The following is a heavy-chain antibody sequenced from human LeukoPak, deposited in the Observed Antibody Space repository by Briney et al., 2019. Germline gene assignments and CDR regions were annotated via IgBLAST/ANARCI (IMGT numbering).Heavy chain of an antibody. V-gene: IGHV1-18*01. CDR3: ARGRYYDSSEGAY. Sequence: GASVKVSCKASGYTFTSYDINWVRQATGQGLEWMGWMNPNSGNTNYAQKLQGRVTMTTDTSTSTAYMELRSLRSDDTAVYYCARGRYYDSSEGAYWGQGTLVTVSS. D-gene: IGHD3-22*01. CDR2: MNPNSGNT. CDR1: GYTFTSYD. J-gene: IGHJ4*02.